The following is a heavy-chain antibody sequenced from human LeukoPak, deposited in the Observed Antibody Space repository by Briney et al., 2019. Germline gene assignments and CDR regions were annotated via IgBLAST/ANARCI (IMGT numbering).Heavy chain of an antibody. D-gene: IGHD3-10*01. CDR2: IKQDGSEK. V-gene: IGHV3-7*01. CDR3: ARHMVRGVFDY. Sequence: GGSLRLSCAASGFTFSNAWMSWVRQAPGKGLEWVANIKQDGSEKYYVDSVKGRFTISRDNAKNSLYLQMNSLRAEDTAVYYCARHMVRGVFDYWGQGTLVTVSS. J-gene: IGHJ4*02. CDR1: GFTFSNAW.